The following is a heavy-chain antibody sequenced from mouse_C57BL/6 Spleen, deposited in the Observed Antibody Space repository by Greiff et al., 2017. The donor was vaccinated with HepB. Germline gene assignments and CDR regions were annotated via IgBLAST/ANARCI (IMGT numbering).Heavy chain of an antibody. V-gene: IGHV1-55*01. CDR3: ARNTIVGDGFAY. J-gene: IGHJ3*01. CDR2: IYPGSGST. D-gene: IGHD2-12*01. Sequence: QVQLQQPGAELVKPGASVKMSCKASGYTFTSYWITWVKQRPGQGLEWIGDIYPGSGSTNYNEKFKSKATLTVDTSSSTAYMQLSSLTSEDSAVYDCARNTIVGDGFAYWGQGTLVTVSA. CDR1: GYTFTSYW.